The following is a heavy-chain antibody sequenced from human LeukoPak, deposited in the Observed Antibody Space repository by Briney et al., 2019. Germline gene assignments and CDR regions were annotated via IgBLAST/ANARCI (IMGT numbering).Heavy chain of an antibody. V-gene: IGHV1-18*01. J-gene: IGHJ4*02. D-gene: IGHD6-19*01. CDR1: GYTFTSYG. CDR2: ISAYNGNT. Sequence: ASVKVSCKASGYTFTSYGISWVRQAPGQGLEWMGWISAYNGNTNYAQKLQGRVTMTTDTSTSTAYMELRSLRSDDTAVYYCARDSEGFSGWYGGYFDYWGQGTLVTVSS. CDR3: ARDSEGFSGWYGGYFDY.